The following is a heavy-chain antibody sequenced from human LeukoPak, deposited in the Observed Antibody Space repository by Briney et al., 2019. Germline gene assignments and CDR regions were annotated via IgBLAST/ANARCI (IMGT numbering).Heavy chain of an antibody. Sequence: SETLSLTCAVSGGSISSSNWWSWVRQPPGKGLEWIGEIYHSGSTNYNPSLKSRVTISVDKSKNQFSLKLSSVAAADTAVYYCASGSSYYDSSGYYSEYFQHWGQGTLVTVSS. V-gene: IGHV4-4*02. CDR3: ASGSSYYDSSGYYSEYFQH. CDR1: GGSISSSNW. D-gene: IGHD3-22*01. CDR2: IYHSGST. J-gene: IGHJ1*01.